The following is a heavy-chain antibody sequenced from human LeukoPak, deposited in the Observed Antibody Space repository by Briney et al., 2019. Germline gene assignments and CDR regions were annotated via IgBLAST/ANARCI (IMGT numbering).Heavy chain of an antibody. Sequence: SETLSLTCTVSGGSVSSGSYYWSWIRQPPGKGLEWIGYIYYSGSTNYNPSLKSRVTISVDTSKNQFSLKLTSVTAADTAVYYCARGVTMIVVVIHDWYFDLWGRGTLVTVSS. D-gene: IGHD3-22*01. CDR1: GGSVSSGSYY. V-gene: IGHV4-61*01. CDR3: ARGVTMIVVVIHDWYFDL. CDR2: IYYSGST. J-gene: IGHJ2*01.